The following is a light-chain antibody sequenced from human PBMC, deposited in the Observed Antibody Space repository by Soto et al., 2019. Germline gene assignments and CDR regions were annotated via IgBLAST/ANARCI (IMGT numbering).Light chain of an antibody. CDR2: SVY. V-gene: IGKV1-39*01. CDR1: QSIASY. CDR3: QQSYKTPWT. J-gene: IGKJ1*01. Sequence: DIQMTQSPSSLSASVGDRVTITCRPSQSIASYLNWYQQRPGKAPKLLIYSVYTLQSGVPSRFSGGGSGTDFYLTISSLQPEDFASYYCQQSYKTPWTFGQGTKVEIK.